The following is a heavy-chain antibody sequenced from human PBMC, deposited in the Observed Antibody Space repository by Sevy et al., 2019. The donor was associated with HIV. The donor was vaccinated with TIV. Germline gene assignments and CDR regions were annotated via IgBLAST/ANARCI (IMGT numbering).Heavy chain of an antibody. V-gene: IGHV3-49*04. J-gene: IGHJ4*02. CDR2: FKSKIHGGTT. CDR3: TRWSGSQSIFDY. Sequence: GGSLRLSCTASGFIFGDYGMSWVRQAPGKGLEWIAFFKSKIHGGTTENAASVKGRFTISRDDSKNIVYLQMSNLKTEDTAVYYCTRWSGSQSIFDYWGQGTLVTGSS. CDR1: GFIFGDYG. D-gene: IGHD1-26*01.